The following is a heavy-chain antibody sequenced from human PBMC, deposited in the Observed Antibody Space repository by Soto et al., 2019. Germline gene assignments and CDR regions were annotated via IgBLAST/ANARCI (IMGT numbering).Heavy chain of an antibody. CDR1: GFTFSSYA. CDR3: AKRSGWNYDILTGYYFYYGMDA. D-gene: IGHD3-9*01. J-gene: IGHJ6*02. V-gene: IGHV3-23*01. Sequence: GSLRLSCAASGFTFSSYAMSWVRQAPGKGLEWVSAISGSGGSTYYADSVKGRFTISRDNSKNTLYLQMNSLRAEDTAVYYCAKRSGWNYDILTGYYFYYGMDAWGQGTTVTVSS. CDR2: ISGSGGST.